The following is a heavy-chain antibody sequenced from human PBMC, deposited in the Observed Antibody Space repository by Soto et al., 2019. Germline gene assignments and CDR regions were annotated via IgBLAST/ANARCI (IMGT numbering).Heavy chain of an antibody. CDR2: IIPIFGTA. Sequence: QVQLVQSGAEVKKPGSSVKVSCKASGGTFGSYAISWVRQAPGQGLEWMGGIIPIFGTANYAQKFQGRVTITADESTSTAYMELSSLRSEDTAVYYCARDRTALGATSLGFDYWGQGTLVTVSS. CDR3: ARDRTALGATSLGFDY. D-gene: IGHD1-26*01. J-gene: IGHJ4*02. CDR1: GGTFGSYA. V-gene: IGHV1-69*12.